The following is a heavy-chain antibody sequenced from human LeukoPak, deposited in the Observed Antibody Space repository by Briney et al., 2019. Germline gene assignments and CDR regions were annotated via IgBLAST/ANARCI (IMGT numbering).Heavy chain of an antibody. J-gene: IGHJ4*02. Sequence: GGSLRLSCAASGFTFSSYEMNWVRQAPGKGLEWVSYISSSGSTIYYADSVKGRFTISRDNAKNSLYLQMNSLRAEDTAVYYCARTTYYYGSGSYYNWDDSFDYWGQGTLVTVSS. CDR3: ARTTYYYGSGSYYNWDDSFDY. D-gene: IGHD3-10*01. V-gene: IGHV3-48*03. CDR2: ISSSGSTI. CDR1: GFTFSSYE.